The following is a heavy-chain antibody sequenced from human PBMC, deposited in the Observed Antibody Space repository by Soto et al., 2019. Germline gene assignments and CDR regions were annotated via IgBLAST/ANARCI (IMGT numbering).Heavy chain of an antibody. D-gene: IGHD5-12*01. CDR3: ANSPSGYDPRGESDAFDI. J-gene: IGHJ3*02. Sequence: GGSLRLSCAASGFTFSSYAMSWVRQAPGKGLEWVSAISGSGGSTYYADSVKGRFTISRDNSKNTLYLQMNSLRAEDSAVYYCANSPSGYDPRGESDAFDIWGQGTMVTVSS. CDR1: GFTFSSYA. V-gene: IGHV3-23*01. CDR2: ISGSGGST.